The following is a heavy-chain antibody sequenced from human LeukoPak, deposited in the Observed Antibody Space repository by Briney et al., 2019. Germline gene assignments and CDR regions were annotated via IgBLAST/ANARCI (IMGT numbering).Heavy chain of an antibody. J-gene: IGHJ6*02. V-gene: IGHV4-31*03. D-gene: IGHD2-2*01. CDR3: ARDRRVVVPAAPGYYYYGMDV. CDR2: IYYSGST. Sequence: SETLSLTCTVSGGSISSGSYYWSWIRQHPGKGLEWIGYIYYSGSTYYNPSLKSRVTISVDTSKNQFSLKLSSVTAADTAVYYCARDRRVVVPAAPGYYYYGMDVWGQGTTVTVSS. CDR1: GGSISSGSYY.